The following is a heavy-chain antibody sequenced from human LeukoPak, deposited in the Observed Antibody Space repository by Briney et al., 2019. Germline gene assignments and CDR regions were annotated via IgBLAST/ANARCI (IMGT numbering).Heavy chain of an antibody. CDR2: IIPIFGTA. V-gene: IGHV1-69*06. Sequence: ASVKVSCKASGGTFSSYAISWVRQAPGQGLEWMGGIIPIFGTANYAQKFQGRVTITADMSTSTVYMELSSLRAEDTAVYYCAKGGSLTTVTHFDYWGQGTLVTVSS. J-gene: IGHJ4*02. D-gene: IGHD4-17*01. CDR3: AKGGSLTTVTHFDY. CDR1: GGTFSSYA.